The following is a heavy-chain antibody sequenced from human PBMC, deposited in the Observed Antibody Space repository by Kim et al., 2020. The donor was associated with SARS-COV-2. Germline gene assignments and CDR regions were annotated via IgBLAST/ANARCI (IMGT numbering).Heavy chain of an antibody. Sequence: GGSLRLSCAASGFTVSSNYMSWVRQAPGKGLEWVSVIYSGGSTYYADSVKGRFTISRDNSKNTLYLQMNSLRAEDTAVYYCARDFTGGRYCSGGSCHEDAFDIWGQGTMVTVSS. CDR3: ARDFTGGRYCSGGSCHEDAFDI. CDR1: GFTVSSNY. CDR2: IYSGGST. J-gene: IGHJ3*02. V-gene: IGHV3-66*01. D-gene: IGHD2-15*01.